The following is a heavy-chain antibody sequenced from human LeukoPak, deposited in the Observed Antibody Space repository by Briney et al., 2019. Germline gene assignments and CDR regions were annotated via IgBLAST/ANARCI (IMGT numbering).Heavy chain of an antibody. Sequence: GSLRLSCAASGFTFSTYSMNWVRQPPGKGLEWIGEINHSGSTNYNPSLKSRVTISVDTSKNQFSLKLSSVTAADTAVYYCARGMRWLPIDYWGQGTLVTVSS. D-gene: IGHD5-24*01. CDR3: ARGMRWLPIDY. CDR2: INHSGST. CDR1: GFTFSTYS. J-gene: IGHJ4*02. V-gene: IGHV4-34*01.